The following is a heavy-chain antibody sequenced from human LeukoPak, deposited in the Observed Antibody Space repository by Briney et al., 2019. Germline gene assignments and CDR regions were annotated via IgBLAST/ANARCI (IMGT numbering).Heavy chain of an antibody. CDR2: ISGSGAST. V-gene: IGHV3-23*01. CDR1: GFTFSSYG. Sequence: GGSLRLSCAASGFTFSSYGMSWVRQAPGKGLEWVSAISGSGASTYYADSVKGRFTISGDNSRNTLFLQMNSLRAEDTAVYYCAHGAMYQLDYWGQGTLVTVSS. D-gene: IGHD2-2*01. CDR3: AHGAMYQLDY. J-gene: IGHJ4*02.